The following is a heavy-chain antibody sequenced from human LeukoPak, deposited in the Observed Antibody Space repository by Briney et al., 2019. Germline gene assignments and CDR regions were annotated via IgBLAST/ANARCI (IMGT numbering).Heavy chain of an antibody. J-gene: IGHJ4*02. V-gene: IGHV4-34*01. CDR2: INHSGST. CDR1: SGSFSGYY. D-gene: IGHD3-22*01. CDR3: AAYYYDSSGYYYVY. Sequence: PSETLSLTCAVYSGSFSGYYWSWIRQPPGKGLEWIGEINHSGSTNYNPSLKSRVTISVDTSKNQFSLKLSSVTAADTAVYYCAAYYYDSSGYYYVYWGQGTLVTVSS.